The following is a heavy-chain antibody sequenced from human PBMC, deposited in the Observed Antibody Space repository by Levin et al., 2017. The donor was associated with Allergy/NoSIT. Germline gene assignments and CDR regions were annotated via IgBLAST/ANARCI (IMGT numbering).Heavy chain of an antibody. V-gene: IGHV4-61*01. CDR1: GGSVSSGTYY. J-gene: IGHJ6*02. CDR3: AINRIIVSGGNDYYYGMDV. CDR2: INYRGVT. D-gene: IGHD5/OR15-5a*01. Sequence: SETLSLTCSVSGGSVSSGTYYWSWIRRPPGKGLEWIGYINYRGVTKYNPSLKSRVTISVDTSKNEFSLKVTSVTPADTAVYYCAINRIIVSGGNDYYYGMDVWGQGTTVTVSS.